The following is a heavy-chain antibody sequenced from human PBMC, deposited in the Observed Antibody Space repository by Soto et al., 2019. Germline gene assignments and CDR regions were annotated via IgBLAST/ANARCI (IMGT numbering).Heavy chain of an antibody. D-gene: IGHD6-13*01. V-gene: IGHV3-21*01. CDR2: ISSNSAYI. CDR3: TRDASRDSSARGWFDP. Sequence: GGSLRLSCAASGFTFRSFTMNWVRQAPGKGLEWVSTISSNSAYIYYTDALRGRFTISRDNAKNSLHLQMNSLRADDTAVYYCTRDASRDSSARGWFDPWGPGTLVTVS. CDR1: GFTFRSFT. J-gene: IGHJ5*02.